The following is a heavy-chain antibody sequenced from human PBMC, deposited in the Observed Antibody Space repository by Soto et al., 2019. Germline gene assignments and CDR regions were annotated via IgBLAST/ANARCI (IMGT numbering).Heavy chain of an antibody. Sequence: QVQLQESGPGLVKHSQTLSLTCTVSGDSISSAGHYWSWIRQHPGKGLEWIGYIYYSGTTYNNPSHRSRIIISVDTSKNQFSLKLSSVTAADTAMYYCARYTEAYFDYWGQGILVTVSS. CDR1: GDSISSAGHY. D-gene: IGHD2-2*02. CDR3: ARYTEAYFDY. V-gene: IGHV4-31*03. J-gene: IGHJ4*02. CDR2: IYYSGTT.